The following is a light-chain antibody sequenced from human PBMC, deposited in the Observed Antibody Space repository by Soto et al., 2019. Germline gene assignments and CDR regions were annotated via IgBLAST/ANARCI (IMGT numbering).Light chain of an antibody. CDR3: QQYGSSRGT. Sequence: EVVLMQSPGTLSLSPGERATLSCSASQSVTSSFLAWYQQKPGQAPRLLIYGASSRATGIPDRFSGSGSGTDFTLTISRLEPEDFAVYYCQQYGSSRGTFGQGTKVDIK. CDR1: QSVTSSF. CDR2: GAS. J-gene: IGKJ1*01. V-gene: IGKV3-20*01.